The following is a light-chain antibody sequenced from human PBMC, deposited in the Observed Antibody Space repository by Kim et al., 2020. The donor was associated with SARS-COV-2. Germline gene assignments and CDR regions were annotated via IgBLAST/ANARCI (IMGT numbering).Light chain of an antibody. CDR3: QVWDSSSDHPV. Sequence: APGKTARITCGGNNIGSKSVHWYQQKPGQAPVLVIYYHSDRPSGIPERFSGSNSGNTATLTISRVEAGDEADYYCQVWDSSSDHPVFGGGTKLTVL. V-gene: IGLV3-21*04. J-gene: IGLJ2*01. CDR2: YHS. CDR1: NIGSKS.